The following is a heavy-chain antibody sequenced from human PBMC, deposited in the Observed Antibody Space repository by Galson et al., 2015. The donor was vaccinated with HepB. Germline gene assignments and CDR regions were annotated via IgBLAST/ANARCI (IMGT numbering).Heavy chain of an antibody. J-gene: IGHJ6*02. CDR2: INHSGCT. CDR3: ARAQQQLDRWYYYGMDV. D-gene: IGHD6-13*01. CDR1: GGSFSGYY. Sequence: ETLSLTCAVYGGSFSGYYWSWIRQPPGKGLEWIGEINHSGCTNYNPSLKSRVTISVDTSKNQFSLKLSSVTAADTAVYYCARAQQQLDRWYYYGMDVWGQGTTVTVSS. V-gene: IGHV4-34*01.